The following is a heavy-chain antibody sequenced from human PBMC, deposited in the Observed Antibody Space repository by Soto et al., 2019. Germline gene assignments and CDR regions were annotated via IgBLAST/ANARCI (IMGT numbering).Heavy chain of an antibody. CDR1: GYTFTSYG. Sequence: ASVKVSCKASGYTFTSYGISWVRQAPGQGLEWMGWISAYNGNTNYAQKLQGRVTMTTDTSTSTAYMELRSLRSDDTAVYYCARSLQTVNYSSPDYWGQGTLVTVSS. V-gene: IGHV1-18*04. CDR3: ARSLQTVNYSSPDY. CDR2: ISAYNGNT. J-gene: IGHJ4*02. D-gene: IGHD6-13*01.